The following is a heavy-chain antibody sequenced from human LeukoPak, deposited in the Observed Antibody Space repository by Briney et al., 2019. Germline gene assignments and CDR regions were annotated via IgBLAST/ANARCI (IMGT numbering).Heavy chain of an antibody. CDR3: ARDMGSSGYWGAFDI. CDR1: GGSFSGYY. Sequence: SETLSLTCAVYGGSFSGYYWSWIRQPPGKGLEWIGEINHSGSTNYNPSLKSRVTISVDTSKNQFSLKLSSVTAANTAVYYCARDMGSSGYWGAFDIWGQGTMVTVSS. CDR2: INHSGST. D-gene: IGHD3-22*01. V-gene: IGHV4-34*01. J-gene: IGHJ3*02.